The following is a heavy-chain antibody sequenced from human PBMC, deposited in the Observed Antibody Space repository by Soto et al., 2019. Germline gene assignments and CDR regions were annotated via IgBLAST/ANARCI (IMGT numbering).Heavy chain of an antibody. V-gene: IGHV4-34*01. J-gene: IGHJ3*02. CDR3: ARYNWGAMGAFDI. Sequence: SETLSLTCAAYGGSFSGYYWSWIRQPPGKGLEWIGEINHSGSTNYNPSLKSRVTISVDTSKNQFSLKLSSVTAADTAVYYCARYNWGAMGAFDIWGQGTMVTVSS. CDR2: INHSGST. D-gene: IGHD1-1*01. CDR1: GGSFSGYY.